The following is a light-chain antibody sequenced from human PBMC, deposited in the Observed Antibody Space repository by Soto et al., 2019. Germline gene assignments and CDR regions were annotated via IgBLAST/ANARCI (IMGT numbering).Light chain of an antibody. CDR3: MQGTHWPWT. CDR1: QGLVYSDCNTY. Sequence: DVVMTQSPLSLPVSLGQPASISCRSSQGLVYSDCNTYLNWFQQRPGQSPRRLIYTVSNRDSGVPDRFSGSGSGTDFTLKISRVEAEDVGVYYCMQGTHWPWTFGQGTKVDIK. CDR2: TVS. V-gene: IGKV2-30*01. J-gene: IGKJ1*01.